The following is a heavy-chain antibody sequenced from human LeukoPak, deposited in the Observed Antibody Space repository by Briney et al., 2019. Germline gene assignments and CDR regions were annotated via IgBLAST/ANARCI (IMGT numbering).Heavy chain of an antibody. J-gene: IGHJ5*02. Sequence: GGSLRLSCAASGFTFSSYWMHWVRQAPGKGLEWVSVITWNSDRTGYGDSVKGRFTISRDNAKNSLYLEMNSLRAEDTAFYYCVKGLYYDILTGNWFDPCGQGTLVTVSS. D-gene: IGHD3-9*01. CDR1: GFTFSSYW. CDR3: VKGLYYDILTGNWFDP. V-gene: IGHV3-9*01. CDR2: ITWNSDRT.